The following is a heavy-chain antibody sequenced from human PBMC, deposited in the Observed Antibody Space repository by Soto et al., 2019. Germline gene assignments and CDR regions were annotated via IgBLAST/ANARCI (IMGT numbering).Heavy chain of an antibody. Sequence: PSETLSLTCAVYGGSFSGYYWSWIRQPPGKGLGWIGEINHSGSTNYNPSLKSRVTISVDTSKNQFSLKLSSVTAADTAVYYCARQVRTRRIAAAGTVDYWGQGTLVTVSS. CDR1: GGSFSGYY. D-gene: IGHD6-13*01. CDR3: ARQVRTRRIAAAGTVDY. V-gene: IGHV4-34*01. CDR2: INHSGST. J-gene: IGHJ4*02.